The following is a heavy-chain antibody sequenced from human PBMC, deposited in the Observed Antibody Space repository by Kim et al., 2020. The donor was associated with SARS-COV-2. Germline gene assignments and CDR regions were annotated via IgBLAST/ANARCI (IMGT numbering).Heavy chain of an antibody. CDR2: INHSGRT. CDR1: GETFSGYY. CDR3: AAVGYCSGISWDIRNNWF. J-gene: IGHJ5*01. V-gene: IGHV4-34*08. D-gene: IGHD2-15*01. Sequence: SETLSLTCAVYGETFSGYYWTWIRQPPGKGLEWMGVINHSGRTKYYPSPMMRLLISANTTNIKFTLKLTFVTAADTAALYSAAVGYCSGISWDIRNNWF.